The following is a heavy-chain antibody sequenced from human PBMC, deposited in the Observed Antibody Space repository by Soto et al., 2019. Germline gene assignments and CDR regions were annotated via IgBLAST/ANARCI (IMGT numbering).Heavy chain of an antibody. D-gene: IGHD2-15*01. V-gene: IGHV1-2*04. CDR3: AREAPTRILSAMDYYYGMDV. CDR2: INPNSGGT. Sequence: QVQLVQSGAEVKKPGASVKVSCKASGYTFTGYYMHWVRQAPGQGLEWMGWINPNSGGTNYAQKFQGWVTMTRDTSISTAYMELSRLRSDDTAVYYCAREAPTRILSAMDYYYGMDVWGQGTTVTVSS. J-gene: IGHJ6*02. CDR1: GYTFTGYY.